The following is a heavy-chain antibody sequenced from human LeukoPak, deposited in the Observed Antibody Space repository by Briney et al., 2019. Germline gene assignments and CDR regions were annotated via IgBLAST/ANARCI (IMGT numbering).Heavy chain of an antibody. V-gene: IGHV3-23*01. CDR2: ISGSGGST. CDR3: AKVGSSLEYYFDY. J-gene: IGHJ4*02. CDR1: GFTFSSYA. D-gene: IGHD6-6*01. Sequence: PGGSLRLSCAASGFTFSSYAMSWVRQAPGKGLEWASAISGSGGSTYYADSVKGRFTISRDNSKNTLYLQMNSLRAEDTAVYYCAKVGSSLEYYFDYWGQGTLVTVSS.